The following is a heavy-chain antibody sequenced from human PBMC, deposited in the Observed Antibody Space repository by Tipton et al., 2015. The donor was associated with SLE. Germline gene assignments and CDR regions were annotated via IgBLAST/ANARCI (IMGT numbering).Heavy chain of an antibody. J-gene: IGHJ6*03. V-gene: IGHV4-31*11. CDR1: GDSISSGGNY. CDR2: IFFSGTT. Sequence: TLSLTCAVSGDSISSGGNYWTWVRQHQGKGLEWIGYIFFSGTTGYNPSLESRVIISQDTSKNQFSLKLTSVTAADTAVYFCARLTPYRSDYYYYMDVWGRGTTVTASS. CDR3: ARLTPYRSDYYYYMDV. D-gene: IGHD4-11*01.